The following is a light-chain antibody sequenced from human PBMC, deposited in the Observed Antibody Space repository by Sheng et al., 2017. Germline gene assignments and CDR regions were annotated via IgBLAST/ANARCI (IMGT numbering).Light chain of an antibody. CDR1: QGISTY. CDR3: LHDHSFPRT. J-gene: IGKJ1*01. Sequence: IQMTQSPSTLSASVGERVTITCRASQGISTYLAWYQQKPEKAPNLLIYGASTLHTGVPSRFSGSGSVRDFTLTITGLQPEDFATYYCLHDHSFPRTFGQGTKVEI. CDR2: GAS. V-gene: IGKV1-6*01.